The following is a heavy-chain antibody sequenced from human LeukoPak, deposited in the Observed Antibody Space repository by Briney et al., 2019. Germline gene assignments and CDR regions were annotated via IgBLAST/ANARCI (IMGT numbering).Heavy chain of an antibody. CDR2: IWYDESNK. J-gene: IGHJ4*02. D-gene: IGHD3-9*01. Sequence: GGSLSLSCAASGFTFSNYGMHWVRQAPGKGLEWVAVIWYDESNKYYADSVKGRFTISRDNSKNTLYLQMNSLRAEDTAVYYCARSSDDISPGNGFDYWGQGTQGTVSS. CDR1: GFTFSNYG. V-gene: IGHV3-33*01. CDR3: ARSSDDISPGNGFDY.